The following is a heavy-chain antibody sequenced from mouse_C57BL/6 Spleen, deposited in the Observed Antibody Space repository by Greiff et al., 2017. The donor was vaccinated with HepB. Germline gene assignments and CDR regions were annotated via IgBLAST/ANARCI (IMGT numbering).Heavy chain of an antibody. Sequence: QVQLQQSGAELVRPGASVTLSCKASGYTFTDYEMHWVKQTPVHGLEWIGAIDPETGGTAYNQKFKGKAILTADKSSSTAYMGLRSLTSEDSAVYYCTRSDDGYYRYWFAYWGQGTLVTVSA. CDR1: GYTFTDYE. V-gene: IGHV1-15*01. D-gene: IGHD2-3*01. CDR2: IDPETGGT. CDR3: TRSDDGYYRYWFAY. J-gene: IGHJ3*01.